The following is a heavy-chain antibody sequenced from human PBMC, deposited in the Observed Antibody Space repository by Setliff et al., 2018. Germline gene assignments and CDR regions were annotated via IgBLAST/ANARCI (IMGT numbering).Heavy chain of an antibody. CDR3: ARQVSHYDFWSGQDFDY. Sequence: SETLSLTCTVSGGSISTSSYYWGWIRQPPGKGLEWIGSIYYSGSTYYNPSLKSRVTISVDTSKNQFSLKLSSVTAADTAVYYCARQVSHYDFWSGQDFDYWGQGTLVTVSS. CDR2: IYYSGST. CDR1: GGSISTSSYY. V-gene: IGHV4-39*07. J-gene: IGHJ4*02. D-gene: IGHD3-3*01.